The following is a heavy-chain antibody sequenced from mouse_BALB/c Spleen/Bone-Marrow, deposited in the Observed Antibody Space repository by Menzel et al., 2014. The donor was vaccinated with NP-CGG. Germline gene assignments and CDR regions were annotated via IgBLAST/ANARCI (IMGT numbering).Heavy chain of an antibody. J-gene: IGHJ2*01. D-gene: IGHD1-1*01. V-gene: IGHV1-80*01. CDR2: IYPGDGDT. Sequence: QVQLQHSGAELVRPGSSVKISCKASGYAFSSYWMNWVKQRPGQGLEWIGQIYPGDGDTNYDGKFKGKATLTADKSSSTAYIQLSSLTSEDSAVYFCARMGDYSYYFDYWGQGTTLTVSS. CDR3: ARMGDYSYYFDY. CDR1: GYAFSSYW.